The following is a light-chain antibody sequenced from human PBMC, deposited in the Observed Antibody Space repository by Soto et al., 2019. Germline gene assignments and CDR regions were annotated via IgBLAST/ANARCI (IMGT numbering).Light chain of an antibody. Sequence: EIVITQSPPTLSVSPGERATLSCRASQSVSSNLAWYQQKPGQAPRLLIYGASSRATGIPDRFSGSGSGTDFTLTISRLEPEDFAVYYCQQYGSSLTWTFGQGTKVDIK. V-gene: IGKV3-20*01. CDR2: GAS. CDR1: QSVSSN. J-gene: IGKJ1*01. CDR3: QQYGSSLTWT.